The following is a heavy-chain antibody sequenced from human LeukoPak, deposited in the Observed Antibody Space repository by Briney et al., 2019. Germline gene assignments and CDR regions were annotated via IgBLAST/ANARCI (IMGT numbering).Heavy chain of an antibody. CDR3: ARFGSYDSSGYYYTYYYYYGMDV. J-gene: IGHJ6*02. V-gene: IGHV1-18*01. Sequence: ASVKASRKASGYTFTSYGISWVRQAPGQGLEWMGWISAYNGNTNYAQKLQGRVTMTTDTSTSTAYMELRSLRSDDTAVYYCARFGSYDSSGYYYTYYYYYGMDVWGQGTTVTVSS. D-gene: IGHD3-22*01. CDR1: GYTFTSYG. CDR2: ISAYNGNT.